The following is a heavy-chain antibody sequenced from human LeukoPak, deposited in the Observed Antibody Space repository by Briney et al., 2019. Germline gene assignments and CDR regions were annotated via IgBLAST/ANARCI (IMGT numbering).Heavy chain of an antibody. CDR3: ARDLLHAFDI. J-gene: IGHJ3*02. CDR1: GFTFSDFY. CDR2: ISNRGSTI. V-gene: IGHV3-11*04. Sequence: GGSLRLSCAASGFTFSDFYMTWIRQAPGKGLEWVSYISNRGSTIHYADSVRGRFTISRDNAKNSLYLQMNSLRAEDTALYYCARDLLHAFDIWGQGTTVTVSS.